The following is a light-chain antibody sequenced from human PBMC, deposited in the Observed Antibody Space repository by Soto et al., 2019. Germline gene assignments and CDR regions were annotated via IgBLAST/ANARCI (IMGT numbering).Light chain of an antibody. CDR1: SGHSSYA. Sequence: QLVLTQSPSASASLGASVKLTCTLSSGHSSYAIAWHQQQPEKGPRYLMKLNSDGSHNKGDGIPDRFSGSSSGAERYLTISSLQSEDEADYYCQTWVSGTVLFAGGTTLTVL. CDR3: QTWVSGTVL. CDR2: LNSDGSH. J-gene: IGLJ2*01. V-gene: IGLV4-69*01.